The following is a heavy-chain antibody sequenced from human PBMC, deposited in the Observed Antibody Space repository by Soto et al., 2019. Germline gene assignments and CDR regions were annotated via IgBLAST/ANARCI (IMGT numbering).Heavy chain of an antibody. CDR3: AKAAPVHYYYYYYMDV. J-gene: IGHJ6*03. D-gene: IGHD1-1*01. CDR2: ISGSGGST. Sequence: GSLRLSCAASGFTFSSYAMSWVRQAPGKGLEWVSAISGSGGSTYYADSVKGRFTISRDNSKNTLYLQMNSLRAEDTAVYYCAKAAPVHYYYYYYMDVWGKGTTVTVSS. V-gene: IGHV3-23*01. CDR1: GFTFSSYA.